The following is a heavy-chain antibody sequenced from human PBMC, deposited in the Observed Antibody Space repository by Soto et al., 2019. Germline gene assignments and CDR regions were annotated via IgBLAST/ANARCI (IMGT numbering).Heavy chain of an antibody. D-gene: IGHD2-2*01. J-gene: IGHJ4*02. CDR1: GGSFSGYY. V-gene: IGHV4-34*01. CDR3: ARGYCSSTSCQLPFDY. Sequence: SETLSLTCAVYGGSFSGYYWSWIRQPPGKGLEWIGEINHSGSTNYNPSLKSRVTISVDTSKNQFSLKLSSVTAADTAVYYWARGYCSSTSCQLPFDYWGQGTLVTVSS. CDR2: INHSGST.